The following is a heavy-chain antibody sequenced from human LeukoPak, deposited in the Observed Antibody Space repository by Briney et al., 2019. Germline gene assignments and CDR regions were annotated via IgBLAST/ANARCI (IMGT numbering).Heavy chain of an antibody. CDR1: GGTFSSYA. J-gene: IGHJ4*02. V-gene: IGHV1-69*05. Sequence: ASVKVSCKASGGTFSSYAISWVRQAPGQGLEWMGGIIPIFGTANYAQKFQGRVTITTDESTSTAYMALSSLRSEDAAVYYCARDGHLRYDYYDSSGDHYFDYWGQGTLVTVSS. CDR3: ARDGHLRYDYYDSSGDHYFDY. CDR2: IIPIFGTA. D-gene: IGHD3-22*01.